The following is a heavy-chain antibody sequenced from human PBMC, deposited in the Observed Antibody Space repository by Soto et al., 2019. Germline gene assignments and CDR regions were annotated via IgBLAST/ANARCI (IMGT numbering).Heavy chain of an antibody. Sequence: SETLSLTCAVYGGSFSGYYCSWIRQPPGKGLEWIGEINHSGSANYNPSLKSRVTISVDTSKSQFSLNLSSVTAADTAVYYCARRTNDYGGDYFDYWGQGTLVTVSS. D-gene: IGHD4-17*01. V-gene: IGHV4-34*01. J-gene: IGHJ4*02. CDR3: ARRTNDYGGDYFDY. CDR2: INHSGSA. CDR1: GGSFSGYY.